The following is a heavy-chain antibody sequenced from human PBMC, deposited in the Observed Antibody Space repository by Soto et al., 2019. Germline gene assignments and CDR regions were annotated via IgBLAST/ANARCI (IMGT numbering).Heavy chain of an antibody. CDR3: TRPVLGYCTNGVCYFYYYMAV. CDR2: IRSKANSYAT. D-gene: IGHD2-8*01. V-gene: IGHV3-73*01. J-gene: IGHJ6*03. CDR1: GFTFSGSA. Sequence: EVQLVESGGGLVQPGGSLKLSCAASGFTFSGSAMHWVRQASGKGLEWVGRIRSKANSYATAYAASVKGRFTISRDDSKNTAYLQMNSLKTEDTAVYYCTRPVLGYCTNGVCYFYYYMAVWGKGTTVTVSS.